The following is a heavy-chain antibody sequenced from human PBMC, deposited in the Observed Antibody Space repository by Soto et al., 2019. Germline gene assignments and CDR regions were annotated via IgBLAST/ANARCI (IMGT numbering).Heavy chain of an antibody. V-gene: IGHV1-69*01. CDR2: IIPFFGTP. D-gene: IGHD2-21*02. J-gene: IGHJ4*02. CDR1: GGTFSNDA. CDR3: AREVVTDTTLGYFDY. Sequence: QVHLVQSGAEVKKSGSSVRVSCTASGGTFSNDAISWVRQAPGQGLEWLGRIIPFFGTPDYSQSFQGRLTITADESTGTAYMDLRSLRSDDTAVYYCAREVVTDTTLGYFDYWGQGNLVTVSS.